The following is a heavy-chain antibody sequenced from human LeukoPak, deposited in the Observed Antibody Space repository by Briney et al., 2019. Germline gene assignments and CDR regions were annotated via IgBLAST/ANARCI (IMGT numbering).Heavy chain of an antibody. CDR3: ARHRATYYYGSGGTDN. J-gene: IGHJ4*02. D-gene: IGHD3-10*01. CDR1: GGSISSGGYS. Sequence: SETLSLTCAVSGGSISSGGYSWSWIRQPPGKGLEWIGYIHYSDTYYNPSLRSRVTILVDTSKNQFSLKVTSVNAADTAVYYCARHRATYYYGSGGTDNWGQGALVTVSS. V-gene: IGHV4-30-4*07. CDR2: IHYSDT.